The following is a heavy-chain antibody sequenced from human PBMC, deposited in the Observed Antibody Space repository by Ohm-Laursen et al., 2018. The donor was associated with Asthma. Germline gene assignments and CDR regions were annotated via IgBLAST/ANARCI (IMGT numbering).Heavy chain of an antibody. V-gene: IGHV3-30*04. J-gene: IGHJ6*02. Sequence: SLRLSCTASRFNFNRYALHWARQAPGKGLEWLALISFDGNSQYYADSVKGRFTISRDNSKNTLYLQINSPRAEDTAVYYCARDYSYGQNYYYYGMDVWGQGTTVTVSS. CDR2: ISFDGNSQ. CDR3: ARDYSYGQNYYYYGMDV. D-gene: IGHD5-18*01. CDR1: RFNFNRYA.